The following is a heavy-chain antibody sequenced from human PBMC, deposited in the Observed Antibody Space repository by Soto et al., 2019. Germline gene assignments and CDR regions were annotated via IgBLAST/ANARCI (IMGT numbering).Heavy chain of an antibody. Sequence: SETLSLTCTVSGGSISSGGYYWSWIHQHPGKGLEWIGYIYYSGSTYYNPSLKSRVTISVDTSKNQFSLKLSSVTAADTAVYYCARDSQASIAAAGYFDYWGQGTLVTVSS. CDR3: ARDSQASIAAAGYFDY. D-gene: IGHD6-13*01. CDR2: IYYSGST. CDR1: GGSISSGGYY. J-gene: IGHJ4*02. V-gene: IGHV4-31*03.